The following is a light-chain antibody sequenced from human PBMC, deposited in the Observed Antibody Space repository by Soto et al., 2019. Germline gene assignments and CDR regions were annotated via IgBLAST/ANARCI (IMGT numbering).Light chain of an antibody. CDR1: QSISSW. CDR3: QQYNTYSQT. J-gene: IGKJ1*01. V-gene: IGKV1-5*01. CDR2: DAS. Sequence: DIQMTQSPSTLSASVGDRVTITCRASQSISSWLAWYQQKPGKAPKLLIYDASSLEGGVPSRFSGSGSGTDFTLTISSLQPDDFATYYCQQYNTYSQTFGQGTKVEIK.